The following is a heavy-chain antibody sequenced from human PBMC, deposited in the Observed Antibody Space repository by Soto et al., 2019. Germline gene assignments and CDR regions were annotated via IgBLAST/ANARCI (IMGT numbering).Heavy chain of an antibody. V-gene: IGHV4-4*07. J-gene: IGHJ4*02. CDR3: AREGSYSAYNFAHGIQLWSFDF. Sequence: SETLSLTCTVSGGSINTFYWSWVRQPAGKGLEWIGRIFSSGSTSLNPSLESRVAMSVDTSKNHFSLNLSSVTAADMAVYYCAREGSYSAYNFAHGIQLWSFDFWGQGALVTVSS. CDR2: IFSSGST. D-gene: IGHD5-12*01. CDR1: GGSINTFY.